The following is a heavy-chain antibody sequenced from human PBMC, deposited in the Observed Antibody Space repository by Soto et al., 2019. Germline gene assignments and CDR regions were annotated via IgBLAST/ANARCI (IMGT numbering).Heavy chain of an antibody. Sequence: ASVKVSCKASGGTFNNYAISWVRQAPGQGLEWMGGIIPIFGTANYAQKFQGRVTITADESTSTAYMELRSLRSEDTAVYYCARGVHYDSSGYYYFYWGQGTLVTVSS. CDR2: IIPIFGTA. J-gene: IGHJ4*02. V-gene: IGHV1-69*13. CDR1: GGTFNNYA. CDR3: ARGVHYDSSGYYYFY. D-gene: IGHD3-22*01.